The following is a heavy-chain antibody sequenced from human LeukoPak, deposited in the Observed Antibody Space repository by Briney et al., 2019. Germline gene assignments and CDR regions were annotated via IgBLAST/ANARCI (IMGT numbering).Heavy chain of an antibody. CDR1: GGTFSSYA. D-gene: IGHD2-2*01. Sequence: ASVKVSCKASGGTFSSYAISWVRQAPGQGLEWMGRIIPIFGTANYAQKSQGRVTITTDESTSTAYMELSSLRSEDTAVYYCVGPRDQLLNAFDIWGQGTMVTVSS. CDR3: VGPRDQLLNAFDI. V-gene: IGHV1-69*05. J-gene: IGHJ3*02. CDR2: IIPIFGTA.